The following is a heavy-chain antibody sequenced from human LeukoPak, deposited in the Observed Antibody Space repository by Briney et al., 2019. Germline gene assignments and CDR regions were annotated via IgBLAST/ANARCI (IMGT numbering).Heavy chain of an antibody. CDR3: AKLGAYSSSWYGFFDY. J-gene: IGHJ4*02. CDR2: IYPGESET. D-gene: IGHD6-13*01. V-gene: IGHV5-51*01. CDR1: GFTFSSYS. Sequence: GGSLRLSCAASGFTFSSYSMNWVRQMPGKGLEWMGIIYPGESETRYSPSVQGQVTISADKSITTAYLQWSSLKASDTAMYYCAKLGAYSSSWYGFFDYWGQGTLVAVSS.